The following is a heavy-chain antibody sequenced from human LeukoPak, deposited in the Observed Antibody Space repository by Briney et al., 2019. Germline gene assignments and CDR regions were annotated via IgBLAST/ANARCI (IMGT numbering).Heavy chain of an antibody. CDR2: ISGSVGST. Sequence: GGSLRLSCAASGFTFSSYAMSCVRQAPGKGLEWVSAISGSVGSTYYADSVKGRFTIYRDNSKNTLYLQMNSLTDEDTAVYYCANSRDFWSGYHNYYYYGMDVWGQGTTVTVSS. CDR3: ANSRDFWSGYHNYYYYGMDV. D-gene: IGHD3-3*01. CDR1: GFTFSSYA. J-gene: IGHJ6*02. V-gene: IGHV3-23*01.